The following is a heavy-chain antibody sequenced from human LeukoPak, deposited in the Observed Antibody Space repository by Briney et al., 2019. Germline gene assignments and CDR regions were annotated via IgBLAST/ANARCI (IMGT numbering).Heavy chain of an antibody. CDR1: GFTFDDYA. J-gene: IGHJ4*02. CDR2: ISWNSGSI. Sequence: GGSLRLSCAASGFTFDDYAMHWVRQAPGKGLEWVLGISWNSGSIGYADSVKGRFTISRDNAKNSLYPQMNSLRAEDTAVYYCARGSGRRDFWSGYYYFDYWGQGTLVTVSS. D-gene: IGHD3-3*01. V-gene: IGHV3-9*01. CDR3: ARGSGRRDFWSGYYYFDY.